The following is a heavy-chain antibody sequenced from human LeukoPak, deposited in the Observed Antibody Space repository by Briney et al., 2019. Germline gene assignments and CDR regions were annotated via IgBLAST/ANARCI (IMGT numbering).Heavy chain of an antibody. V-gene: IGHV1-69*05. CDR1: GGTFSSYA. Sequence: GASVKVSCKASGGTFSSYAISWVRQAPGQGLEWMGGIIPTFGTANYAQKFQGRVTITTDESTSTAYMELSSLRSEDTAVYYCARPVVPAANSNAFDIWGQGTMVTVSS. CDR3: ARPVVPAANSNAFDI. D-gene: IGHD2-2*01. J-gene: IGHJ3*02. CDR2: IIPTFGTA.